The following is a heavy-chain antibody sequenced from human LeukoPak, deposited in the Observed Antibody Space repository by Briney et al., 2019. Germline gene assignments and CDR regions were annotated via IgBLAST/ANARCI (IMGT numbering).Heavy chain of an antibody. D-gene: IGHD4-17*01. Sequence: SAKVSCKASGGTFSSYAISWVRQAPGQGLEWMGGIIPIFGTANYAQKFQGRVTITADKSTSTAYMELSSLRSEDTAVYYCAREGNGDYAGEAYYFDYWGQGTLVTVSS. V-gene: IGHV1-69*06. J-gene: IGHJ4*02. CDR3: AREGNGDYAGEAYYFDY. CDR2: IIPIFGTA. CDR1: GGTFSSYA.